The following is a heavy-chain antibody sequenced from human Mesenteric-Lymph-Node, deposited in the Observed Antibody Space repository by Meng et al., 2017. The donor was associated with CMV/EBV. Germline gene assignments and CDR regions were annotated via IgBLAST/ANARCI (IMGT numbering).Heavy chain of an antibody. CDR2: INQDGGQR. J-gene: IGHJ4*02. CDR3: ARGTGLQNYDY. Sequence: GESLKISCEASGFTFSNYWMSWVRQAPGRGLEWVANINQDGGQRYYLDSVKGRFTISRDSAKNSLYLQMNNLRVDDSAVYYCARGTGLQNYDYWGQGTLVTVSS. CDR1: GFTFSNYW. D-gene: IGHD4-11*01. V-gene: IGHV3-7*01.